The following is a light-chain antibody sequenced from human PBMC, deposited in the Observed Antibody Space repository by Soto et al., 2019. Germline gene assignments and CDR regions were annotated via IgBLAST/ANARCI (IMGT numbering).Light chain of an antibody. CDR2: DNN. CDR3: GTWDTSLSVAL. CDR1: SSNVGKND. Sequence: QSVLTQPPSVSAAPGQAVTISCSGNSSNVGKNDVSWYQQYPQTAPKLLIYDNNKRRSGIPDRFSGSKSGTSATLDITGLQTGDEADYYCGTWDTSLSVALFGGGTQLTVL. V-gene: IGLV1-51*01. J-gene: IGLJ2*01.